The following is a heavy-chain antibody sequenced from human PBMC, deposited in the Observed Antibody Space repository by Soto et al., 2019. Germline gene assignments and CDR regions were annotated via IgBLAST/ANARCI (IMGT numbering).Heavy chain of an antibody. J-gene: IGHJ5*02. CDR3: ARGGYCSSTSCSPGFDP. D-gene: IGHD2-2*01. V-gene: IGHV4-34*01. CDR2: INHSGST. Sequence: PSGTLSLTCAVYGGSFSGYYWSWIRQPPGKGLEWIGEINHSGSTNYNPSLKSRVTISVDTSKNQFSLKLTSVTAADTAVYYCARGGYCSSTSCSPGFDPWGQGTLVTVYS. CDR1: GGSFSGYY.